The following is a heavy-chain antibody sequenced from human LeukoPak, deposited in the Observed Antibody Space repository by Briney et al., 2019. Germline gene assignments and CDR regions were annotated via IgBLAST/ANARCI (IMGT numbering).Heavy chain of an antibody. CDR2: ISASSVST. V-gene: IGHV3-23*01. J-gene: IGHJ4*02. CDR3: AKGIYGDYALDH. Sequence: PGGSLRLSCAASEFTFSSYAMTWVRQAPGKGLEWVSGISASSVSTHYADSVKGRFTISRDNSKNTLYLQMNSLRAEDTAVYYCAKGIYGDYALDHWGQGTLVTVSS. CDR1: EFTFSSYA. D-gene: IGHD4-17*01.